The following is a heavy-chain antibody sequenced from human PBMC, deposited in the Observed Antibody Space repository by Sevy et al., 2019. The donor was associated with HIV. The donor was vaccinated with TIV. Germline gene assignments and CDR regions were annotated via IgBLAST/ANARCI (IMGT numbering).Heavy chain of an antibody. CDR1: GFTFSSYS. CDR3: ARDRKYYYDSSGYYGSGNYYFDY. J-gene: IGHJ4*02. V-gene: IGHV3-48*02. CDR2: ISSSSSTI. D-gene: IGHD3-22*01. Sequence: GGSLRLSCAASGFTFSSYSMNWVHQAPGKGLEWVSHISSSSSTIYYADSVKGRFTISRDNAKNSLYLQMNSLRDEDTAVYYCARDRKYYYDSSGYYGSGNYYFDYWGQGTLVTVSS.